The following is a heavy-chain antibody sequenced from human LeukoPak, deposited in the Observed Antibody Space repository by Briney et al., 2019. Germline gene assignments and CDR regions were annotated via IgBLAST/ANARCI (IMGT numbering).Heavy chain of an antibody. CDR2: IYPDDSDT. CDR3: ARRDTTYFDY. J-gene: IGHJ4*02. CDR1: AYKFSNYW. Sequence: GESLKISCKGAAYKFSNYWIAWVRPLPGEDLEWMGIIYPDDSDTRYSPSFQGQVTISADKSISTAYLQWTSLKASDTAIYYCARRDTTYFDYWGQGSLVTVSS. V-gene: IGHV5-51*01. D-gene: IGHD1-1*01.